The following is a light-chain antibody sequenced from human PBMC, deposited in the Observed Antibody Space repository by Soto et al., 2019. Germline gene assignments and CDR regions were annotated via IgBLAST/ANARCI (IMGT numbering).Light chain of an antibody. Sequence: EIVLTQSPATLSLSPGERATLSCRASQSVSSYLAWYQQKPGQAPRLLIYDASNRATGIPARFSGSGSGTDFTLTISSLEPEDFAVYSCQQRSSWPPFTFGQATKLEIK. J-gene: IGKJ2*01. CDR1: QSVSSY. CDR3: QQRSSWPPFT. CDR2: DAS. V-gene: IGKV3-11*01.